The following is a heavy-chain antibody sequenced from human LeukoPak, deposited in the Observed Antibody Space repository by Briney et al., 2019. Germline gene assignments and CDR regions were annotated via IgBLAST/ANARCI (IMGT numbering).Heavy chain of an antibody. CDR3: ARGRYGSGSYYDDY. CDR1: GGSFSGYY. D-gene: IGHD3-10*01. CDR2: INHSGST. V-gene: IGHV4-34*01. J-gene: IGHJ4*02. Sequence: SETLSLTCAVYGGSFSGYYWSWIRQPPGKGLEWIGEINHSGSTNCNPSLKSRVTISVDTSKNQFSLKLSSVTAADTAVYYCARGRYGSGSYYDDYWGQGTLVTVSS.